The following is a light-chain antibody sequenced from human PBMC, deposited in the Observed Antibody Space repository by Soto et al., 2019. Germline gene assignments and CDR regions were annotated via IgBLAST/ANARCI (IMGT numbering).Light chain of an antibody. CDR1: SSNIGAGYD. J-gene: IGLJ1*01. Sequence: QSVLTQPPSVSGAPGQRVTISCTGSSSNIGAGYDVHWYQQLPGTAPKLLIYGNSNRPSGVPDRFSGSKSGTSASLAITGLQAEDEADYYCQSYESSLGYVFGTGTKVTVL. CDR2: GNS. V-gene: IGLV1-40*01. CDR3: QSYESSLGYV.